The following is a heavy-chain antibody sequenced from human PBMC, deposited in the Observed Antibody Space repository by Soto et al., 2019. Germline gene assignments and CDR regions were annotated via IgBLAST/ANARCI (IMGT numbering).Heavy chain of an antibody. CDR1: GGTFSSYA. V-gene: IGHV1-69*13. Sequence: SGKVSCKGPGGTFSSYAISLLRQDTGQWLECIGGIIPIFGTANYAQKFQGRVTITADESTSTAYMELSSLRSEDTAVYYCASSAAPTFGEADYYGMDVWGQGTTVTVSS. CDR3: ASSAAPTFGEADYYGMDV. D-gene: IGHD3-10*01. J-gene: IGHJ6*02. CDR2: IIPIFGTA.